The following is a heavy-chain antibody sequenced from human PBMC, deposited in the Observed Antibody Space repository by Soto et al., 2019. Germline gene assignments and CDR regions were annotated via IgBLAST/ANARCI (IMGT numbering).Heavy chain of an antibody. V-gene: IGHV3-15*07. Sequence: EEQLVESGGGLAKPGGSLRLSCTGSGFTFSNAWMNWVRRAPGKGLEWVARIKSKVDGGTTYYAAPVKDRFTISRDDSKSTVYLQMNSLKTEDTAVYYCSTGGYFFDYWGQGTLVTVSS. CDR2: IKSKVDGGTT. CDR1: GFTFSNAW. J-gene: IGHJ4*02. CDR3: STGGYFFDY.